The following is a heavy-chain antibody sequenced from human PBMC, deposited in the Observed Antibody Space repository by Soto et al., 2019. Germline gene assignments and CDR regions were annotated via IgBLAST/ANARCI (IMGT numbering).Heavy chain of an antibody. D-gene: IGHD3-10*01. CDR1: GFTFSVYA. V-gene: IGHV3-23*01. Sequence: EVRLLESGGGLVQPGGSLRLSCAASGFTFSVYAMSWVRQAPGKGLEWVSGISGSGDSIHYADSVKGRFTVSRDNSSLMLYLHTNSLRAEDTAIYYCAKALYGGFTYWGQGTLVTVSS. J-gene: IGHJ4*02. CDR2: ISGSGDSI. CDR3: AKALYGGFTY.